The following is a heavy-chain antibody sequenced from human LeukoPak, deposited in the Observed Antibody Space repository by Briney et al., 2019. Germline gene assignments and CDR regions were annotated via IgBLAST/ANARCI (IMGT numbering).Heavy chain of an antibody. CDR3: AKRGYCSSTSCYGSGYHFDY. CDR1: GGTFSSYA. V-gene: IGHV1-69*13. J-gene: IGHJ4*02. Sequence: SVKVSCKASGGTFSSYAISWVRQAPGQGLEWMGGIIPIFGTANYAQKFQGRVTITADESTSTAYMELSSLRSEDTAVYYCAKRGYCSSTSCYGSGYHFDYWGQGTLVTVSS. CDR2: IIPIFGTA. D-gene: IGHD2-2*01.